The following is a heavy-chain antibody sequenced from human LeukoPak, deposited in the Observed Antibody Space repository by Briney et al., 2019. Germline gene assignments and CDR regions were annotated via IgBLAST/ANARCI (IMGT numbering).Heavy chain of an antibody. V-gene: IGHV4-39*01. J-gene: IGHJ3*02. CDR1: GGSISSSSYY. D-gene: IGHD2-2*01. Sequence: SETLSLTCTVSGGSISSSSYYWGWIRQPPGKGLEWIGSIYYSGSTYYNPSLKSRVTISVDTSKNQFSLKLSSVTAADTAVYYCARRSAAGLDAFDIWGQGTMVTVSS. CDR3: ARRSAAGLDAFDI. CDR2: IYYSGST.